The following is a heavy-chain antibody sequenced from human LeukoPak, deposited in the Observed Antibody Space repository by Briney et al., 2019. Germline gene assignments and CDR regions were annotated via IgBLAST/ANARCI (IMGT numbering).Heavy chain of an antibody. CDR3: AKQAVTTAFDI. CDR2: IYYSGST. J-gene: IGHJ3*02. V-gene: IGHV4-59*01. D-gene: IGHD4-17*01. Sequence: SETLSLTCTVSGGSISSYYWSWIRQPPGKGLEWIGYIYYSGSTNYNPSLKSRVTISVDTSKNQFSLKLSSVTAADTAVYYCAKQAVTTAFDIWGQGTMVTVSS. CDR1: GGSISSYY.